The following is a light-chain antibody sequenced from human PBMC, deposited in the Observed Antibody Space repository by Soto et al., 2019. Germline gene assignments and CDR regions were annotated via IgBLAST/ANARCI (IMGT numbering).Light chain of an antibody. Sequence: EIVLTQSPATLSLSPGERATLSCRASQSVSRYLAWYQHKPGQAPRLLIYDASKRATGIPARFSGSGSGTDCTLPISSLEPEDFAVYYCQQRSNWPPTWTFGQGTRVEIK. V-gene: IGKV3-11*01. CDR1: QSVSRY. J-gene: IGKJ1*01. CDR3: QQRSNWPPTWT. CDR2: DAS.